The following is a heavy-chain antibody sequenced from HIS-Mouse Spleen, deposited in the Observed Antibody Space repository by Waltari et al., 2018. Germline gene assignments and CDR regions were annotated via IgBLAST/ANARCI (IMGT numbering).Heavy chain of an antibody. V-gene: IGHV4-34*01. J-gene: IGHJ2*01. CDR1: GGSFSGYY. Sequence: QVQLQQWGAGLLKPSETLSLTCAVYGGSFSGYYWSWIRQPPGKGLEWIGEINHSGSTNYHPYLKCRVTISVDTSKNQFSLNLSSVTAADTAVYYCAREIPYSSSWYDWYFDLWGRGTLVTVSS. CDR3: AREIPYSSSWYDWYFDL. CDR2: INHSGST. D-gene: IGHD6-13*01.